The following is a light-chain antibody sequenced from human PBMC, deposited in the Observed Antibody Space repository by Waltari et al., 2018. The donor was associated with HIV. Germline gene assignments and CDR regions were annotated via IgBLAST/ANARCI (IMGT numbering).Light chain of an antibody. J-gene: IGKJ2*02. CDR1: QNIGKW. Sequence: DIQMTQSPSTLSASIGDRVSFTCRASQNIGKWLAWYQQKPGKAPNLLISNASNLESGVPANFSVSGSGTHFTLTISGLRPDDFASYYCQQYYKFPGTFGQGTKL. CDR3: QQYYKFPGT. CDR2: NAS. V-gene: IGKV1-5*03.